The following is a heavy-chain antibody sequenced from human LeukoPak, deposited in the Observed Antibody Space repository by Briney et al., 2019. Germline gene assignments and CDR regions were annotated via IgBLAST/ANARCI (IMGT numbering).Heavy chain of an antibody. V-gene: IGHV1-18*01. D-gene: IGHD2-15*01. CDR1: GGTFSSYA. CDR2: ISAYNGNT. Sequence: GASVKVSCKASGGTFSSYAISWVRQAPGQGLEWMGWISAYNGNTNYAQKLQGRVTMTTDTSTSTAYMELRSLRSDDTAVYYCARDGAYCSGGSCYPEPYYGMDVWGQGTTVTVSS. CDR3: ARDGAYCSGGSCYPEPYYGMDV. J-gene: IGHJ6*02.